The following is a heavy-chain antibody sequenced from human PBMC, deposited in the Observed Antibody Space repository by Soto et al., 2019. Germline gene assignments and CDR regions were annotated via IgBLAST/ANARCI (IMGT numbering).Heavy chain of an antibody. CDR2: IKSETDGGTT. Sequence: EVQLMESGGGLVKPGESLRLSCAGSGFTLRNAWMNWVRQVPGKGLEWVGRIKSETDGGTTDYAASVKDRVTISRDDSRNTVVLQLDSMKTADTGVYYCIPNCDAWSGFFSWGQGALVTVSS. J-gene: IGHJ5*02. V-gene: IGHV3-15*07. CDR3: IPNCDAWSGFFS. CDR1: GFTLRNAW. D-gene: IGHD3-3*01.